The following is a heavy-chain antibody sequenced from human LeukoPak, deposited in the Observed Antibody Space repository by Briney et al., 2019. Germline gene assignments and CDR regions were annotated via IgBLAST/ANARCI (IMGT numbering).Heavy chain of an antibody. D-gene: IGHD3-3*01. V-gene: IGHV3-53*01. J-gene: IGHJ6*02. Sequence: QTGGSLRLSCAASGFTVSSNYMSWVRQAPGKGLEWVSVIYSGGSTYYADSVKGRFTISGDNSKNTLYLQMNSLRAEDTAVYYCASQTYYDFWSGYYHLDVWGQGTTVTVSS. CDR2: IYSGGST. CDR1: GFTVSSNY. CDR3: ASQTYYDFWSGYYHLDV.